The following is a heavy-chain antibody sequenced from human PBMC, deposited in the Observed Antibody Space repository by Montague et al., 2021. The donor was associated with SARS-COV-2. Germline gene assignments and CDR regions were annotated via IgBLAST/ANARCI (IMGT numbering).Heavy chain of an antibody. Sequence: PALVKPTQTLTLTCTFSGFSLSINGVGVGWIRQPPVKALEWLAMIYWDDNPHYSPSLKRRLIITKNTSKNQVVLTMTNMDPVDTATYYCARGPWYWSGNYLPDYWGQGTLVTVSS. J-gene: IGHJ4*02. CDR1: GFSLSINGVG. D-gene: IGHD3-10*01. V-gene: IGHV2-5*02. CDR2: IYWDDNP. CDR3: ARGPWYWSGNYLPDY.